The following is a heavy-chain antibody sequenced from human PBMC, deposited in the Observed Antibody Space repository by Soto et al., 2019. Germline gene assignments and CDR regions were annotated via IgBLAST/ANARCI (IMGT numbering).Heavy chain of an antibody. V-gene: IGHV4-59*13. CDR1: GGSFGTNY. J-gene: IGHJ5*02. Sequence: SETLSLTCTISGGSFGTNYWSWIRQAPGKGLEWIGYTYHTGSTKYNPSLKSRATISVDTSKNQFSLTLNSAAAADTAVYYCATDSAGRGPFDPWGQGILVTVS. D-gene: IGHD3-10*01. CDR3: ATDSAGRGPFDP. CDR2: TYHTGST.